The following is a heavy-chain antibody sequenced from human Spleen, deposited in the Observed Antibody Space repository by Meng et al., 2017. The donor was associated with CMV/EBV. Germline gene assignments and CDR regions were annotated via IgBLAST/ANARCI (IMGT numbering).Heavy chain of an antibody. J-gene: IGHJ4*02. D-gene: IGHD6-13*01. V-gene: IGHV3-21*01. CDR1: GFTFSSYS. Sequence: GESLKISCVASGFTFSSYSMNWVRQAPGKGLEWVSSISSSSSYIYYADSVKGRFTISRDNSKNTLYLQMNSLRAEDTAVYYCTRGFLPLYSSHYYFNYWGQGALVTVSS. CDR3: TRGFLPLYSSHYYFNY. CDR2: ISSSSSYI.